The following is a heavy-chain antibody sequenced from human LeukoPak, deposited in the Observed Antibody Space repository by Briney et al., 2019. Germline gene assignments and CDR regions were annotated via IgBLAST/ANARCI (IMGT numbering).Heavy chain of an antibody. V-gene: IGHV4-34*01. Sequence: SETLSLTCAVYGGSFSGYYWSWIRQPPGKGLEWIGEINHSGSTNYNPSLKSRVTISVDTSKNQFSLKLSSVTAAETAVYYCARGAPSVLRFLEWLGGDPIFGYWGQGTLVTVSS. D-gene: IGHD3-3*01. J-gene: IGHJ4*02. CDR2: INHSGST. CDR1: GGSFSGYY. CDR3: ARGAPSVLRFLEWLGGDPIFGY.